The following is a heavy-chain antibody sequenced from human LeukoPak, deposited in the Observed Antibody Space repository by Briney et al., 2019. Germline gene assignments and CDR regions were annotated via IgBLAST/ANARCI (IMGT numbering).Heavy chain of an antibody. V-gene: IGHV1-69*05. J-gene: IGHJ3*02. CDR3: ARMTGYCSSTSCYMDAFDI. CDR2: IIPIFGTA. Sequence: SVKVSCKASGCTFSSYAISWVRQAPGQALEWMGGIIPIFGTANYAQKFQGRVTITTDESTSTAYMELSSLRAEDTAVYYCARMTGYCSSTSCYMDAFDIWGQGTMVTVSS. CDR1: GCTFSSYA. D-gene: IGHD2-2*02.